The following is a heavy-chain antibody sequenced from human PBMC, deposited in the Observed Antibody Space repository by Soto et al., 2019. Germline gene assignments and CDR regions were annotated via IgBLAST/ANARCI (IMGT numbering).Heavy chain of an antibody. D-gene: IGHD6-13*01. Sequence: HGESLKISCKGSGYSFTSYWIGWVRQMPGKGLEWMGIIYPGDFNIRYSPSFQGQVTISVDKSISTAYLQWSSLKASDTAMYFCARQSGIQAAGVYDFWGQGTMATVSS. J-gene: IGHJ4*02. CDR2: IYPGDFNI. CDR3: ARQSGIQAAGVYDF. V-gene: IGHV5-51*01. CDR1: GYSFTSYW.